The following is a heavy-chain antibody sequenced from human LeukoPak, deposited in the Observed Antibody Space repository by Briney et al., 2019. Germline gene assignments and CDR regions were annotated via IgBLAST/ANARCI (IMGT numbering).Heavy chain of an antibody. J-gene: IGHJ6*03. CDR2: INPNSGGT. Sequence: ASVKVSCKASGYTFTGYYMHWVRQAPGQGLEWMGWINPNSGGTNYAQEFQGRVTMTRDTSISTAYMELSRLRSDDTAVYYCARPAGDYRYYYYMDVWGKGTTVTVSS. CDR1: GYTFTGYY. D-gene: IGHD4-11*01. CDR3: ARPAGDYRYYYYMDV. V-gene: IGHV1-2*02.